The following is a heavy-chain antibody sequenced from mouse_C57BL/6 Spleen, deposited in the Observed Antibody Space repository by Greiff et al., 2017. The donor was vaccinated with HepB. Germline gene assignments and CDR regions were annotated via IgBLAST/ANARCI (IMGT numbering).Heavy chain of an antibody. CDR2: IWSGGST. J-gene: IGHJ1*03. V-gene: IGHV2-2*01. D-gene: IGHD1-1*01. CDR3: ARGEYYYGSSDWYFDV. CDR1: GFSLTSYG. Sequence: VQWVESGPGLVQPSQSLSITCTVSGFSLTSYGVHWVRQSPGKGLEWLGVIWSGGSTDYNAAFISRLSISKDNSKSQVFFKMNSLQADDTAIYYCARGEYYYGSSDWYFDVWGTGTTVTVSS.